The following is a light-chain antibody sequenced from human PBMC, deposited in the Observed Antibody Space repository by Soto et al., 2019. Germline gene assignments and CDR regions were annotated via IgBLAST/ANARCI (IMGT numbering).Light chain of an antibody. V-gene: IGKV3-20*01. Sequence: EFVLTQSPGTLSLSPGERATLSCRASQSVSSSYLSWYQQKPRQATRLLIYGAATRATGIPDRFSGSGSGTDFTLTISRLEPDDFALDYCEQYGSSPPLTFGGGTKVEIK. CDR2: GAA. J-gene: IGKJ4*01. CDR1: QSVSSSY. CDR3: EQYGSSPPLT.